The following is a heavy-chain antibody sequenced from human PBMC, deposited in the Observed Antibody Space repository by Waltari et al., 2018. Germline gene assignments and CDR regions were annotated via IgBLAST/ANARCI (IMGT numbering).Heavy chain of an antibody. J-gene: IGHJ5*02. CDR3: ARASSSSSYDA. Sequence: EVQLVESGGGLVQPGGSLRLSCAVSGFTFRDCWMSWVRQAPGKGLEWVANIKEDGSVTNYVDSVKGRFTISRDNARNSLFLQMNSLRDEDTAIYYCARASSSSSYDAWGQGTLVTVSS. V-gene: IGHV3-7*04. CDR2: IKEDGSVT. D-gene: IGHD6-6*01. CDR1: GFTFRDCW.